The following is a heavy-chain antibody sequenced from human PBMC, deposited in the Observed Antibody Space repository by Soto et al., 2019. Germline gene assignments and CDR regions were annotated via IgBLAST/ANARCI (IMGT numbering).Heavy chain of an antibody. CDR3: VKDFAPSMVGRPFFDY. V-gene: IGHV3-23*01. D-gene: IGHD3-10*02. CDR2: IRSGGGVT. Sequence: PGGSLRLSCEVSGLTFSDYAMSWVRQAPGKGLEWVSNIRSGGGVTNYADSVKGRFTISRDNSKNTLYLHMNSLRAEDTAIYYCVKDFAPSMVGRPFFDYWGQGTLVTVSS. CDR1: GLTFSDYA. J-gene: IGHJ4*02.